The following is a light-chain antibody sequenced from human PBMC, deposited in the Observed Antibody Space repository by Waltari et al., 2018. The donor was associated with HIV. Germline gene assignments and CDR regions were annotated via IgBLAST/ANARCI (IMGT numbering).Light chain of an antibody. CDR2: GNT. V-gene: IGLV1-40*01. J-gene: IGLJ3*02. CDR3: QSYDSSRRGSWV. CDR1: TSNIGGGYH. Sequence: QSVLTQPPSVSGSPGQQVCISGTWRTSNIGGGYHGRRYHQVPETAPELLIFGNTNRPSGVPDRIAGCKSGTSASLASSGLRAEDEAYYYCQSYDSSRRGSWVFGGGTKLTVL.